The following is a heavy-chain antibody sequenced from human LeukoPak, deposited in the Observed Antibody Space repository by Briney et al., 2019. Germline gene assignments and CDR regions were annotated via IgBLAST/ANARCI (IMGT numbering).Heavy chain of an antibody. J-gene: IGHJ6*03. Sequence: SETLSLTCIVSGDSVSSGSNYWSWIRQSPGKGLEWIGYIYYTGSTNYNPSLKSRVTISVDTSKNQFSLNLSSVTAADTAVYYCAREYYDVLTAYRGVSYYYYYSDVWGKGNTVTVSS. V-gene: IGHV4-61*01. CDR2: IYYTGST. D-gene: IGHD3-9*01. CDR3: AREYYDVLTAYRGVSYYYYYSDV. CDR1: GDSVSSGSNY.